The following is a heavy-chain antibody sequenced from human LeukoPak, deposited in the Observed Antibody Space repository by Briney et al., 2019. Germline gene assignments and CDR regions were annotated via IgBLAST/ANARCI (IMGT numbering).Heavy chain of an antibody. CDR3: AKDHFAYISSWYLDY. Sequence: GGSLRLSCAASGFTFTTYGFHWVRQAPAKGLEWVAAKRYDESTKHYAEFVKGRFTISRDNSKNTLYLQMSSLRPEDTAVYYCAKDHFAYISSWYLDYWGQGTLVTVSS. J-gene: IGHJ4*02. V-gene: IGHV3-30*02. CDR2: KRYDESTK. D-gene: IGHD6-13*01. CDR1: GFTFTTYG.